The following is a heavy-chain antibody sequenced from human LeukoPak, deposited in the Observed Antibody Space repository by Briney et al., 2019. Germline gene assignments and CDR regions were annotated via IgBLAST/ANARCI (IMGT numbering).Heavy chain of an antibody. CDR3: ARHRTDYYYYGMDV. V-gene: IGHV4-39*01. J-gene: IGHJ6*02. CDR1: GGSISSSSYY. Sequence: SETLSLTCTVSGGSISSSSYYWGSIRQPPGTGLEWIGSIYYSGSTYYNPSLKSRVTISVYTSKNQFSLKLSSVTAADTAVYYCARHRTDYYYYGMDVWGQGTTVTVSS. CDR2: IYYSGST.